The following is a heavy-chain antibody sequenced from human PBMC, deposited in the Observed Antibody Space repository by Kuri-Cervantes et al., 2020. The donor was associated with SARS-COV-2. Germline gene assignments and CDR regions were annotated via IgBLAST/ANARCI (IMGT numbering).Heavy chain of an antibody. CDR2: ISWDGGST. CDR3: AKDGYYGSGSPNTYYYYYMDI. J-gene: IGHJ6*03. Sequence: GGSLRLSCAASDFTMDDYTMHWVRQAPGKDLEWVSLISWDGGSTYYADSVKGRFTISRDNSKNSLYLQMNSLRTEDTALYYCAKDGYYGSGSPNTYYYYYMDIWGKGTTVTVSS. CDR1: DFTMDDYT. V-gene: IGHV3-43*01. D-gene: IGHD3-10*01.